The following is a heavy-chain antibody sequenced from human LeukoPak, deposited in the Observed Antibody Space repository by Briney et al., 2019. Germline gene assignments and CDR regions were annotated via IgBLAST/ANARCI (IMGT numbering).Heavy chain of an antibody. Sequence: SETLSLTCTVSGGSISSSSYYWGWIRQPPGKGLDWIGSIYYSGSTYYNPSLKSRVTISVDTSKNQFSLKLSSVTAAHTAVYYCARNRYYPFGEVPYYFDYWGQGTLVTVSS. D-gene: IGHD3-10*01. CDR1: GGSISSSSYY. CDR2: IYYSGST. CDR3: ARNRYYPFGEVPYYFDY. J-gene: IGHJ4*02. V-gene: IGHV4-39*07.